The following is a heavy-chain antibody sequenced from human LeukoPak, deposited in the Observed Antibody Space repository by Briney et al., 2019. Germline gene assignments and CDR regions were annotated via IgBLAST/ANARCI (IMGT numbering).Heavy chain of an antibody. V-gene: IGHV4-59*01. CDR3: ARLNNWFDP. CDR1: GGSFSGYY. CDR2: IYYSGST. J-gene: IGHJ5*02. Sequence: SETLSLTCAVYGGSFSGYYWSWIRQPPGKGLEWIGYIYYSGSTNYNPSLKSRVTISVDTSKNQFSLKLSSVTAADTAVYYCARLNNWFDPWGQGTLVTVSS.